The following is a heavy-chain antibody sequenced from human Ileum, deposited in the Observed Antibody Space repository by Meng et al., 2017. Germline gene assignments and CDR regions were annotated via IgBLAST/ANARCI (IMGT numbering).Heavy chain of an antibody. V-gene: IGHV4-31*03. Sequence: QVQLQASGPGLVTPSQTLSLTCTVSGGSISGGHYFWSWIRQHPEKGLEWIGYIYHSGVTYYSPSLKSRLTISVDTSKNQFSLKLSSVTAADTAIYYCARGVVTYYDSSTLTWFDPWGQGALVTVSS. D-gene: IGHD3-22*01. J-gene: IGHJ5*02. CDR3: ARGVVTYYDSSTLTWFDP. CDR1: GGSISGGHYF. CDR2: IYHSGVT.